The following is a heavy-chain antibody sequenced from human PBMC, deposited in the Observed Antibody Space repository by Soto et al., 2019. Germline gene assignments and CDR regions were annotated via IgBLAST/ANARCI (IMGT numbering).Heavy chain of an antibody. CDR2: IYHSGST. CDR1: GGSIGISNW. J-gene: IGHJ5*02. V-gene: IGHV4-4*02. CDR3: ARHGPLGRLDNWFDP. Sequence: PSDTLSLTCAVSGGSIGISNWWSWFRQPPGKGLEWIGDIYHSGSTNYNPSLKSRVTISVDKSKNQFSLKLSSVTAADTAVYYCARHGPLGRLDNWFDPWGQGTLVTVSS. D-gene: IGHD2-21*01.